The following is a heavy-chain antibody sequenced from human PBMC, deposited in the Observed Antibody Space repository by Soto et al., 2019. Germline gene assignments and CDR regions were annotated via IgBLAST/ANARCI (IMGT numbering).Heavy chain of an antibody. CDR2: IYHAGSV. CDR3: ARTFDYYGMDV. V-gene: IGHV4-38-2*01. CDR1: GYSIASGYY. J-gene: IGHJ6*02. Sequence: QVQLRESGPEMVKSSETLSLTCAVSGYSIASGYYWAWIRQSPGKGLEWIGSIYHAGSVYYNPSLNSRVAVSLDTSKNHFSLKLTSVTAADTAVYYCARTFDYYGMDVWGQGTTVTVSS.